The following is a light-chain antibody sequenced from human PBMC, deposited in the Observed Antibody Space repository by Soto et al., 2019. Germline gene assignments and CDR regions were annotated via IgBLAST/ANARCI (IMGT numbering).Light chain of an antibody. CDR3: QSADSSGTSWV. Sequence: SYELTQPPSVSVSPGQTARITCSGDALPKQYAYWYQQKPGQAPVLVIYKDSERPSGIPERFSGSSSGITVTLTISGVQAEDEADYYCQSADSSGTSWVFGGGTKVTVL. CDR2: KDS. J-gene: IGLJ3*02. V-gene: IGLV3-25*02. CDR1: ALPKQY.